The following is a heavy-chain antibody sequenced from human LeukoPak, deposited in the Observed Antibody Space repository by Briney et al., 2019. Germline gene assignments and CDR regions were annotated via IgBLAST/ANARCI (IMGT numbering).Heavy chain of an antibody. CDR1: GFTFSSYA. V-gene: IGHV3-30-3*01. Sequence: GGSLRLSCAASGFTFSSYAMHWVRQAPGKGLEWVAVISYDGSNKYYADSVKGRFTISRDNSKNTLYLQMNSLRAEDTAVYYCARVPSSGSQGYWGQGTLVTVSS. D-gene: IGHD1-26*01. CDR3: ARVPSSGSQGY. J-gene: IGHJ4*02. CDR2: ISYDGSNK.